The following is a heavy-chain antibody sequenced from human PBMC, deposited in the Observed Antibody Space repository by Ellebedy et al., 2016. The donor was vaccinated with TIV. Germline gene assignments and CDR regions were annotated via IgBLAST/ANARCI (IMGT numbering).Heavy chain of an antibody. J-gene: IGHJ4*02. CDR2: ITWDSADT. Sequence: GGSLRLSXAASGFSFDDNTMHWVRQPPGKGLEWVCLITWDSADTYYADSVRGRFTVSRDNRRDTLYLQLNSLTIEDTAVYYCAKGDDLWSDHIDSWGQGTLVTVSS. CDR3: AKGDDLWSDHIDS. D-gene: IGHD3-3*01. V-gene: IGHV3-43*01. CDR1: GFSFDDNT.